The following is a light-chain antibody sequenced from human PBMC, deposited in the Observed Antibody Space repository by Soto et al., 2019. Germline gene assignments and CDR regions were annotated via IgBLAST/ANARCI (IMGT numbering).Light chain of an antibody. CDR1: QSISSY. CDR2: AAS. J-gene: IGKJ2*01. V-gene: IGKV1-39*01. CDR3: QQSSSTPRT. Sequence: DLQMTQSPSSLSASVGDRVTITCRASQSISSYLNWYQQKPGKAPKLLIYAASSLQSGVPSRFSCSGSGTDFTLTISSLQPEDCATYYCQQSSSTPRTFGQGTKLEIK.